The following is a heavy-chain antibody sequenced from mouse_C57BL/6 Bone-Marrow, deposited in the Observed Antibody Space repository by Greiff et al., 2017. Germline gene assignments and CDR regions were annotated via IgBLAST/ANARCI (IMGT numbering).Heavy chain of an antibody. CDR3: ARGAYSNYDAMDY. CDR2: IDPNSGGT. D-gene: IGHD2-5*01. Sequence: VQLVESGAELVKPGASVKLSCKASGYTFTSYWMHWVKQRPGRGLEWIGRIDPNSGGTKYNEKFKSKATLTVDKPSSTAYMQLSSLTSEDSAVYYCARGAYSNYDAMDYWGQGTSVTVSS. V-gene: IGHV1-72*01. J-gene: IGHJ4*01. CDR1: GYTFTSYW.